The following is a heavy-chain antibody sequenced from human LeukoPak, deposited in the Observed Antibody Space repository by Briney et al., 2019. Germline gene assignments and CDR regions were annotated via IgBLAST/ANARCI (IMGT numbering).Heavy chain of an antibody. CDR2: IYPGDSDT. V-gene: IGHV5-51*01. D-gene: IGHD1-7*01. J-gene: IGHJ4*02. CDR1: GYRFTSYW. Sequence: EEPLKISCKVSGYRFTSYWIGWVRQMPGKGLEWMGIIYPGDSDTRYSPSFQGQVTISADKSISTAYLQWSSLRASDTAMYYCARRAAESELLDYWGQGTLVTVSS. CDR3: ARRAAESELLDY.